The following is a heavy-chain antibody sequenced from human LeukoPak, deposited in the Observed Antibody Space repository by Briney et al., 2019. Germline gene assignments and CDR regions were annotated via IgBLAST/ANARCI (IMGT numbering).Heavy chain of an antibody. CDR2: ISVYNGNT. J-gene: IGHJ4*02. CDR3: ARDPYSGSPYYFDY. V-gene: IGHV1-18*01. Sequence: ASVKVSCKASGYTFTCYGISWVRQAPGQGLEWMGWISVYNGNTNYAQKLQGRVTMTTDTSTSTAYMELRSPRSDDTAVYYCARDPYSGSPYYFDYWGQGTLVTVSS. D-gene: IGHD1-26*01. CDR1: GYTFTCYG.